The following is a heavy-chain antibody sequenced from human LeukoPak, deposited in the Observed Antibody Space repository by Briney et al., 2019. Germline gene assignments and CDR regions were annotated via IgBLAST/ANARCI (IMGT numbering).Heavy chain of an antibody. J-gene: IGHJ3*02. D-gene: IGHD6-13*01. CDR1: GFTFSNYA. V-gene: IGHV3-23*01. CDR3: AKDRYTSSWNDAFDI. Sequence: PGGSLRLSCAASGFTFSNYAMSWVRQAPGKGLEWVSALSGSGGSTFYADSAKGRFTISRDNSKNTVYLQMNSLRAEDTALYYCAKDRYTSSWNDAFDIWGQGTMVTVSS. CDR2: LSGSGGST.